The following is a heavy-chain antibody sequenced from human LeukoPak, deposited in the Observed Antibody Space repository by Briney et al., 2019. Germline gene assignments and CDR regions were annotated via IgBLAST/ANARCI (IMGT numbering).Heavy chain of an antibody. CDR1: GFTVSSNY. J-gene: IGHJ3*02. V-gene: IGHV3-53*01. D-gene: IGHD3-10*01. CDR2: IYSGGST. Sequence: GGSLRLSCAASGFTVSSNYMSWVRQAPGKGLEWVSVIYSGGSTYYADSVKGRFTISRDNSKNTLYLQMNSLRAEDTAVYYCARQTLYGDDAFDIWGQGTMVTVSS. CDR3: ARQTLYGDDAFDI.